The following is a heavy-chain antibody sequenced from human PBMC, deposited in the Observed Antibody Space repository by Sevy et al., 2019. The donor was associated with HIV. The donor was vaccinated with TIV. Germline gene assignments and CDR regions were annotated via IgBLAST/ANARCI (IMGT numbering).Heavy chain of an antibody. Sequence: GGCLRLSCAASGFTFSSYGMHWVRQAPGKGLEWVALIWYDGSNKYYADSVKGRFTISRDNSKNTLYLQMYSLGAEDTAVYYCVSGAYYYESRTENFDYWGQGTLVTVSS. CDR3: VSGAYYYESRTENFDY. CDR2: IWYDGSNK. V-gene: IGHV3-33*01. J-gene: IGHJ4*02. CDR1: GFTFSSYG. D-gene: IGHD3-22*01.